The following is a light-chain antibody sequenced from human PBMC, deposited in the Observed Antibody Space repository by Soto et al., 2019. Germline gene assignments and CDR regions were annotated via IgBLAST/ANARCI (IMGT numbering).Light chain of an antibody. CDR3: QQDGSSLIT. V-gene: IGKV3-20*01. Sequence: EIVLTQSPATLSLSPGERSTLSCRASQSVSSSYLAWYQQKPGHAPRLLIYGASSRSTGIPDMFSGSGSGTDFTLTISRLEPEDFAMYYCQQDGSSLITFGPGTRLEIK. J-gene: IGKJ5*01. CDR2: GAS. CDR1: QSVSSSY.